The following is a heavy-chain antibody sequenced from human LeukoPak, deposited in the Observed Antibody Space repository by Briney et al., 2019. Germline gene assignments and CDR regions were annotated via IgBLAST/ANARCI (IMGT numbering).Heavy chain of an antibody. D-gene: IGHD1-14*01. J-gene: IGHJ2*01. CDR1: GGSISSSSYY. CDR2: IYYSGST. V-gene: IGHV4-39*07. Sequence: SETLSLTCTVSGGSISSSSYYCGWIRQPPGKGLEWIGSIYYSGSTYYNPSLKSRVTISVDTSKNQFSLKLSSVTAADTAVYYCARVYRQPGYFDLWGRGTLVTVSS. CDR3: ARVYRQPGYFDL.